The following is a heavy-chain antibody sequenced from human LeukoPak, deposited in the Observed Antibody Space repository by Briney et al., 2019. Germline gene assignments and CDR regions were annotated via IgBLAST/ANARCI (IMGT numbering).Heavy chain of an antibody. CDR2: ISYDGRDK. CDR1: GFTFSSYG. J-gene: IGHJ4*02. Sequence: GGSLRLSCAASGFTFSSYGMQRVRQAPGKGLEWVAIISYDGRDKFYEDSVKGRFTISRDNSKNTLYLQMNNLRAEDTAVYYCAKPTTVLTSYYFDYWGQGTLVTVSS. V-gene: IGHV3-30*18. D-gene: IGHD4-23*01. CDR3: AKPTTVLTSYYFDY.